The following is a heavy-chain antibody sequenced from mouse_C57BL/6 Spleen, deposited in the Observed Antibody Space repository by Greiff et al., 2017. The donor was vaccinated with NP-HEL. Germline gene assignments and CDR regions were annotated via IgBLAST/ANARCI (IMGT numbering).Heavy chain of an antibody. CDR2: INPSSGYT. CDR1: GYTFTSYW. CDR3: ARSDDGYYPLYFDV. V-gene: IGHV1-7*01. Sequence: VQLQQSGAELAKPGASVKLSCKASGYTFTSYWMHWVKQRPGQGLEWIGYINPSSGYTKYNQKFKDKATLTADISSSTAYMQLSSLTYEDSAVYYCARSDDGYYPLYFDVWGTGTTVTVSS. J-gene: IGHJ1*03. D-gene: IGHD2-3*01.